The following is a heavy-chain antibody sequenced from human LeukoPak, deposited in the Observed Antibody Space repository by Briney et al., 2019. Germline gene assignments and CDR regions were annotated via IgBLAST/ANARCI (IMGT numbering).Heavy chain of an antibody. CDR1: GRLFTSYG. V-gene: IGHV1-18*01. D-gene: IGHD6-13*01. CDR3: VRARGCSNCVLTDGFDS. Sequence: ASVKVSCKASGRLFTSYGIAWVRQAPGEGLEWVGWISNFDGDTKVAENLQGRVTLTTDNSTSTAYMVLTNLKFDDTAVYYCVRARGCSNCVLTDGFDSWGQGTKVTVSS. CDR2: ISNFDGDT. J-gene: IGHJ3*01.